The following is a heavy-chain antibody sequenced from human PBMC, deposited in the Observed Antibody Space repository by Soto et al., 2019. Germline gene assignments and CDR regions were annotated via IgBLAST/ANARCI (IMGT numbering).Heavy chain of an antibody. V-gene: IGHV4-39*01. CDR1: GGSISSSSYY. CDR2: IYYSGST. D-gene: IGHD3-22*01. J-gene: IGHJ4*02. CDR3: ARLPDWEGYYYDSSGYYIDY. Sequence: SETLSLTCTVSGGSISSSSYYWGWIRQPPGKGLEWIGSIYYSGSTYYNPSLKSRVTISVDTSKNQFSLKLSSVTAADTAVYYCARLPDWEGYYYDSSGYYIDYWGQGTLVTVSS.